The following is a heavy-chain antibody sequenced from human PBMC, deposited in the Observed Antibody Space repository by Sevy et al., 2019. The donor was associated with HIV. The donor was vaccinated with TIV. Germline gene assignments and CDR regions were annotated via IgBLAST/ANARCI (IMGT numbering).Heavy chain of an antibody. D-gene: IGHD3-22*01. V-gene: IGHV3-53*01. Sequence: GGSLRLSCAASGFTVSSNYMSWVRQAPGKGLEWVSIIFSGGGTYYADSVQGRFTISRDNSKNMVYLQMNSLRAEDTAVFYCARGATFYSDSGGRVLSVLGAFDIWGRGTMVTVSS. CDR3: ARGATFYSDSGGRVLSVLGAFDI. CDR1: GFTVSSNY. CDR2: IFSGGGT. J-gene: IGHJ3*02.